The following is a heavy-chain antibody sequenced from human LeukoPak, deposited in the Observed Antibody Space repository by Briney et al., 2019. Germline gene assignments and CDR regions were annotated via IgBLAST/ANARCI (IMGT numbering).Heavy chain of an antibody. CDR2: INPNSGGT. CDR1: GYTFTGYY. V-gene: IGHV1-2*06. D-gene: IGHD5-18*01. J-gene: IGHJ5*02. CDR3: TTWIQLWSQGNWFDP. Sequence: ASVKVSCKASGYTFTGYYMHWVRQAPGQGLEWMGRINPNSGGTNYAQKFQGRVTMTRDTSISTAYMELNRLRSDDTAVYYCTTWIQLWSQGNWFDPWGQGTLVTVSS.